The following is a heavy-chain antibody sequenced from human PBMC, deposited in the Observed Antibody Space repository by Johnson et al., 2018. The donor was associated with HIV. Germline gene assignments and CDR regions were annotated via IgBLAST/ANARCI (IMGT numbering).Heavy chain of an antibody. V-gene: IGHV3-11*04. D-gene: IGHD2/OR15-2a*01. CDR3: ATSMGESDAFDI. CDR1: GFTLSDPY. J-gene: IGHJ3*02. CDR2: ISSRGTTI. Sequence: QVQLVESGGGLVQPGGSLRLSCAASGFTLSDPYMDWVRQAPGKGLEWVSYISSRGTTIYDADSVRGRLTISRDNAKKSLNLQMSSLRAEDTAVYYCATSMGESDAFDIWGQGTMVTVSS.